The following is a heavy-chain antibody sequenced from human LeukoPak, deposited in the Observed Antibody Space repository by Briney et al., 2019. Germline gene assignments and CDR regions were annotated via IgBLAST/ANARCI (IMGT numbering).Heavy chain of an antibody. J-gene: IGHJ4*02. CDR3: ARRSYSSGWFYFDY. Sequence: SETLSLTCTVSGGSISRNYWNWIRQPPGKGLEWIGNIYYSETTNYNPSLKSRVTMSVDTSKNQFSLKLISVTAADTAVYYCARRSYSSGWFYFDYWGQGALVTVSS. V-gene: IGHV4-59*08. CDR2: IYYSETT. CDR1: GGSISRNY. D-gene: IGHD6-19*01.